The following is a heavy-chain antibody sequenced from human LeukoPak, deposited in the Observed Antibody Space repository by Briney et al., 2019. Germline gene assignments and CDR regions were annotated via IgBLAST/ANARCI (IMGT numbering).Heavy chain of an antibody. CDR2: ISGSGGST. J-gene: IGHJ4*02. CDR3: AKAARSDSTDY. D-gene: IGHD2-21*02. CDR1: GFTFSNDA. V-gene: IGHV3-23*01. Sequence: GGSLRLSCAASGFTFSNDAMNWVREAPGKGLEWVSSISGSGGSTYYADSVKGRFTISRDNSKNTLYLQINSLRAEDTAVYYCAKAARSDSTDYWGQGTLVTVSS.